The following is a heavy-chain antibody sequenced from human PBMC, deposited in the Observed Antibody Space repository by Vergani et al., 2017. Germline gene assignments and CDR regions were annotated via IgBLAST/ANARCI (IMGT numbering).Heavy chain of an antibody. V-gene: IGHV4-34*01. CDR3: ASRGPDTAMVTYFDY. CDR2: SNHRGST. CDR1: AGSFSGYY. D-gene: IGHD5-18*01. J-gene: IGHJ4*02. Sequence: QVRLQQGCAGLLKPSETLSLTCAVYAGSFSGYYWSWIRQPPGKGPEWIGESNHRGSTNYNPSLKSRVTISVDTSKNQFSLKLSSVTAADTAVYYCASRGPDTAMVTYFDYWGQGTLVTVSS.